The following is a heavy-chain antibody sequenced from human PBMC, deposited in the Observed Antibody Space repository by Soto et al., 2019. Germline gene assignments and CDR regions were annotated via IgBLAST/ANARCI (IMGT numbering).Heavy chain of an antibody. D-gene: IGHD2-15*01. CDR1: GGSISSGGYY. V-gene: IGHV4-31*03. J-gene: IGHJ4*02. CDR2: IYYSGST. Sequence: KTSETLSLTCTVSGGSISSGGYYWSWIRQHPGKGLEWIGYIYYSGSTYYNPSLKSRVTISVDTSKNQFSLKLSSVTAADTAVYYCARGSSNGYLLAWGQGTLVTVSS. CDR3: ARGSSNGYLLA.